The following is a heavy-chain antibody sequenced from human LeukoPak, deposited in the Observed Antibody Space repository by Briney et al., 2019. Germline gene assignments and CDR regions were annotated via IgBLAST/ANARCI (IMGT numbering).Heavy chain of an antibody. D-gene: IGHD1-26*01. CDR2: IYTSGST. CDR1: GGSISSGSYY. J-gene: IGHJ3*02. V-gene: IGHV4-61*02. Sequence: SETLSLTCTVSGGSISSGSYYWSWIRQPAGKGLEWIGRIYTSGSTNYNPSLKSRVTISVDTSKNQFSLKLSSVTALDTAVYYCARTMGATGAFDIWGQGTMVTVSS. CDR3: ARTMGATGAFDI.